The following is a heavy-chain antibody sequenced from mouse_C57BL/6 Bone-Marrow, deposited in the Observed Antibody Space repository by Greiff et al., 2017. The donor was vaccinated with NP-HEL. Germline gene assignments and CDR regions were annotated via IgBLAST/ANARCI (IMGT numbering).Heavy chain of an antibody. CDR3: ARRHLKGSFDY. CDR1: GYAFRSSW. D-gene: IGHD6-1*01. V-gene: IGHV1-82*01. Sequence: QVQLKQSGPELVKPGASVKISCKASGYAFRSSWMNWVKQRPGKGLEWIGRIYPGDGDTNYNGKFKGKATLTADKSSSTAYMQLSSLTSEDSAVYFCARRHLKGSFDYWGQGTTLTVSS. CDR2: IYPGDGDT. J-gene: IGHJ2*01.